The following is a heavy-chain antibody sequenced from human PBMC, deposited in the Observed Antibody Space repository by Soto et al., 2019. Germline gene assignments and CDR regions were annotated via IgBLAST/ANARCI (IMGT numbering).Heavy chain of an antibody. J-gene: IGHJ4*02. D-gene: IGHD5-18*01. V-gene: IGHV4-39*07. CDR2: INHSGST. CDR3: ARGRTWIQLWSYFDY. Sequence: SETLSLTCTVSGGSISSSSYYWGWIRQPPGKGLEWIGNINHSGSTYYNPSLKSRVTISVDTSKNQFSLKLSSVTAADTAVYYCARGRTWIQLWSYFDYWGQGTLVTVSS. CDR1: GGSISSSSYY.